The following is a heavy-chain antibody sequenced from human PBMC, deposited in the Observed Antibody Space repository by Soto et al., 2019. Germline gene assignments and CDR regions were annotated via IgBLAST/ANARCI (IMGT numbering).Heavy chain of an antibody. V-gene: IGHV4-59*01. CDR1: GGSMRNYF. D-gene: IGHD6-13*01. J-gene: IGHJ4*02. CDR3: AAGEASSRNLAPYYLDF. CDR2: IHYSGNT. Sequence: PSETLSLTCTVSGGSMRNYFLTWIRQPPGKGLEWVGYIHYSGNTSFFPSYNPSLRSRVTISEDTSKNQFSLKLLSVTTADTAVYFCAAGEASSRNLAPYYLDFWGQGTLVTVSS.